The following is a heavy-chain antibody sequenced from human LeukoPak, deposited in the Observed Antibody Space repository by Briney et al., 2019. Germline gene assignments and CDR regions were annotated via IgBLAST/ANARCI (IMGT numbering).Heavy chain of an antibody. V-gene: IGHV3-43*02. J-gene: IGHJ4*02. CDR2: ISGDGGST. Sequence: GGSLRLSCAAPGFMFHDYAIHWVRRAPGKGLEWVSLISGDGGSTFYADSVKGRFTISRDNSKNSLYLQMNSLRSDDTALYYCARESESSGWYDYWGQGTLVTVSS. CDR1: GFMFHDYA. CDR3: ARESESSGWYDY. D-gene: IGHD6-19*01.